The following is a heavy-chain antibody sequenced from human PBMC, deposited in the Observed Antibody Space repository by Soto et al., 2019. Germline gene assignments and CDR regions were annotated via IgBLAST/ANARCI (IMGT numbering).Heavy chain of an antibody. J-gene: IGHJ4*02. D-gene: IGHD5-18*01. Sequence: PGGSLRLSCAASGFTFSSYGMHWVRQAPGKGLEWVAVISYDGSNKYYADSVKGRFTISRDNSKNTLYLQMNSLRAEDTAVYYCAKDLVDTAMVAQTPPDYWGQGTLVTVSS. CDR1: GFTFSSYG. V-gene: IGHV3-30*18. CDR3: AKDLVDTAMVAQTPPDY. CDR2: ISYDGSNK.